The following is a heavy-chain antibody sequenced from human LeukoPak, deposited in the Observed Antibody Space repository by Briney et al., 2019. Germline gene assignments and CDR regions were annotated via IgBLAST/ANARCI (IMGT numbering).Heavy chain of an antibody. Sequence: PSETLSLTCTVSGGSISSSSYYWGWIRQPPGKGLEWIGSIYYSGSTYYNPSLKSRVTISVDTSKNQCSLKLSSVTAADTAVYYCARDLVQSVFDYWGQGALVTVSS. CDR2: IYYSGST. D-gene: IGHD2-2*01. V-gene: IGHV4-39*07. J-gene: IGHJ4*02. CDR3: ARDLVQSVFDY. CDR1: GGSISSSSYY.